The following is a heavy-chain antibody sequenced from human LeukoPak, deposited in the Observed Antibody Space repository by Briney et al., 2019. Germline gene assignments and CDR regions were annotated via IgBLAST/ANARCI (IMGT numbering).Heavy chain of an antibody. D-gene: IGHD4-23*01. CDR1: GFDVSTNH. CDR3: AGYGGYSF. V-gene: IGHV3-66*01. Sequence: PGGSLRLSCAASGFDVSTNHMTWVRQAPGKGLEWVSVISNSGIIYYADSVKGRLTISRDNSKNTMYLQMNDLRAEDTAVYYCAGYGGYSFWGQGTLVTVSS. CDR2: ISNSGII. J-gene: IGHJ4*02.